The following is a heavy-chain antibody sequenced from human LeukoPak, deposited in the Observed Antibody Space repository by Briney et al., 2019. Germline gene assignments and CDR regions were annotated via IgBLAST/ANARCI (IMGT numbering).Heavy chain of an antibody. CDR2: ISSSSSYI. D-gene: IGHD5-24*01. J-gene: IGHJ4*02. Sequence: GGSLRPSCAASGFTFSSYSMNWVRQAPGKGLEWVSSISSSSSYIYYADSVKGRFTISRDNAKNSLYLQMNSLRAEDTAVYYCARDFGDGYNEYYFDYWGQGTLVTVSS. CDR1: GFTFSSYS. CDR3: ARDFGDGYNEYYFDY. V-gene: IGHV3-21*01.